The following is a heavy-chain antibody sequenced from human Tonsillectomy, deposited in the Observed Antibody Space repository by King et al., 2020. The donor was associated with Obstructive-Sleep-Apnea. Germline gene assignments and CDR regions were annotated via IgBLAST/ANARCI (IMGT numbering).Heavy chain of an antibody. CDR2: IYYTGST. CDR1: GGSMSSSNYY. V-gene: IGHV4-39*07. CDR3: ARGFGGRTIEFDY. D-gene: IGHD3-10*01. Sequence: QLQESGLGLVKPSETLSLTCTVSGGSMSSSNYYWGWIRQPPGKGLEWIGSIYYTGSTYYNPSLKSRVTISIDTSKNQFSLKLSSVTAADTAVYYCARGFGGRTIEFDYWGQGTLVTVSS. J-gene: IGHJ4*02.